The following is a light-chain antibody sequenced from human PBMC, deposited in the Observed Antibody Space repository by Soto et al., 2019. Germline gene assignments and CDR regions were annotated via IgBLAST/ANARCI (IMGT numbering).Light chain of an antibody. Sequence: EIVLTQSPATLSLSLGERATPSCRASQSVSVYLAWYQQKPSQAPRLLIYDASSRATGIPARFSGSGSGTDFTLTISSLEPEDFAVYYCQQRTKWPWTFGQGTKVEIK. CDR3: QQRTKWPWT. CDR2: DAS. CDR1: QSVSVY. J-gene: IGKJ1*01. V-gene: IGKV3-11*01.